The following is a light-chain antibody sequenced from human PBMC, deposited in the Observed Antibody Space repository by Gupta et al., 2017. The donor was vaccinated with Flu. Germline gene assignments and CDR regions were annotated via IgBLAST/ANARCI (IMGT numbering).Light chain of an antibody. CDR1: QSDSSN. CDR2: GAS. CDR3: QQYNNWPT. V-gene: IGKV3-15*01. Sequence: EIVLTPSLATRFGSPGESATLPCRASQSDSSNLAWYQKKPGPAPRLLIYGASTRATGIPVRFSGSGSGKEFTLTISSLQSEDFAVYYCQQYNNWPTFGQGTKVEIK. J-gene: IGKJ1*01.